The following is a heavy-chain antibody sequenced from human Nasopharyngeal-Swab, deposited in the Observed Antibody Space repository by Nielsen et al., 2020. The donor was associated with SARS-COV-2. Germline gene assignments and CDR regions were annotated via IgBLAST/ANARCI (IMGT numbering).Heavy chain of an antibody. V-gene: IGHV3-23*01. CDR3: ARVVSYYYGMDV. Sequence: GGSLRLSCAASGFTFSSYAMSWVRQAPGKGLEWVSAISGSGGYTYYADSVKGRFTISRDNSKNTVYLQMNSLRAEDTAVYYCARVVSYYYGMDVWGQGTTVTVSS. CDR2: ISGSGGYT. CDR1: GFTFSSYA. D-gene: IGHD3-22*01. J-gene: IGHJ6*02.